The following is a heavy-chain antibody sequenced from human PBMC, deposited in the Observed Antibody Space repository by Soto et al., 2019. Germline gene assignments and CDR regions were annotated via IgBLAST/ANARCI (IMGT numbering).Heavy chain of an antibody. CDR1: GYTFTSYA. V-gene: IGHV1-3*01. J-gene: IGHJ6*04. Sequence: ASVKVSCKASGYTFTSYAMHWVRQAPGQRLEWMGWINAGNGNTKYSQKFQGRVTITRDTSASTAYMELSSLRSEDTAVYYCAIGESGTRYYYYGMDVWGKATTVTVSS. CDR2: INAGNGNT. D-gene: IGHD6-13*01. CDR3: AIGESGTRYYYYGMDV.